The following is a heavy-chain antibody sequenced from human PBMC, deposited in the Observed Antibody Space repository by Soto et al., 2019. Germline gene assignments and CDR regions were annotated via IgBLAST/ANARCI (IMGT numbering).Heavy chain of an antibody. CDR3: ARRMTWSLWCFDL. J-gene: IGHJ2*01. D-gene: IGHD3-3*01. CDR2: MNPNSGNT. Sequence: QVQLLQSGAEVKKPGTSVRVSCRASGYTFKDYDINWVRRAPGQGLEWMGWMNPNSGNTAYARKFHDRITMTRSVSARTAFMELSSLTPEDTAVYYCARRMTWSLWCFDLLGSGTQVTVSS. CDR1: GYTFKDYD. V-gene: IGHV1-8*01.